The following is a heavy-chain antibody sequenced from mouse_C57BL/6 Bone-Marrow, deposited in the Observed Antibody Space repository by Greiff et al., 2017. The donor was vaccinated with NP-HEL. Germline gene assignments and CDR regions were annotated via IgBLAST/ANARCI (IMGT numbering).Heavy chain of an antibody. Sequence: VQLQQSGAELARPGASVKLSCKASGYTFTSYGISWVKQRTGQGLEWIGEIYPRSGTTYYNEKFKGKATLTADKSSSTAYMELRSLTSEDSAVYFCARLNYYVSSSDALDYWGQGTSVTVSS. J-gene: IGHJ4*01. CDR3: ARLNYYVSSSDALDY. V-gene: IGHV1-81*01. CDR2: IYPRSGTT. CDR1: GYTFTSYG. D-gene: IGHD1-1*01.